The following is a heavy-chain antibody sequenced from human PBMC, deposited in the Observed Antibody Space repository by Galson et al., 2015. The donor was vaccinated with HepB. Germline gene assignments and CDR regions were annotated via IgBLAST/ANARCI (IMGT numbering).Heavy chain of an antibody. CDR1: GFTFSSYA. V-gene: IGHV3-23*01. CDR3: AKDLPVQSIIRIANALDAFDI. Sequence: SLRLSCAASGFTFSSYAMSWVRQAPGKGLEWVSAISGSGGSTYYADSVKGRFTISRDNSKNTLYLQMNSLRAEDTAVYYCAKDLPVQSIIRIANALDAFDIWGQGTMVTVSS. D-gene: IGHD3-22*01. CDR2: ISGSGGST. J-gene: IGHJ3*02.